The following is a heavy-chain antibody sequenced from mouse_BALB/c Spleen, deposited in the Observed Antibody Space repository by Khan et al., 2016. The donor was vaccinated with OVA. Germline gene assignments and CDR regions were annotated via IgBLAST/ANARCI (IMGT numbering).Heavy chain of an antibody. CDR2: ISSGGDYT. Sequence: EVQLVESGGDLVKPGGSLKLSCAASGFTFSSYSMSWVRQTPDKRLEWVATISSGGDYTYYPDSVTGRFTISRDNAKNTLYLQMSSLKSEDTAMCYCASHLTGSCAYWGQGTLVTVSA. CDR3: ASHLTGSCAY. D-gene: IGHD4-1*01. CDR1: GFTFSSYS. J-gene: IGHJ3*01. V-gene: IGHV5-6*01.